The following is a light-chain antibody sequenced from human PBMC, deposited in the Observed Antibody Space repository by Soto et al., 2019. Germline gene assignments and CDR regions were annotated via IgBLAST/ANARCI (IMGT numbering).Light chain of an antibody. CDR2: KAS. CDR3: QQYNSYSPLT. V-gene: IGKV1-5*03. J-gene: IGKJ4*01. Sequence: DIQMTQSPSSLSASVGDRVTITCRASQSISSYLNLYQQKPGKAPKLLIYKASGSESGVPSRSSGSGSGKDFTLTISSLQPDDFATYYCQQYNSYSPLTFGGGTKVDIK. CDR1: QSISSY.